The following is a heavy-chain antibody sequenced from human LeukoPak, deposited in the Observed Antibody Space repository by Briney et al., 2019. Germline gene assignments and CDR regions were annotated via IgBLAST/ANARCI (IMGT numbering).Heavy chain of an antibody. V-gene: IGHV3-30*18. J-gene: IGHJ4*02. Sequence: PGRSLRLSCAASGFTFSSYGMHWVRQAPGKGLEWVAVISYDGSNKYYADSVKGRFTISRDNSKNTLYLQMNSLRAEDTAVYYCAKTEDTAIVTGPDYWGQGTPVTVS. CDR1: GFTFSSYG. CDR3: AKTEDTAIVTGPDY. D-gene: IGHD5-18*01. CDR2: ISYDGSNK.